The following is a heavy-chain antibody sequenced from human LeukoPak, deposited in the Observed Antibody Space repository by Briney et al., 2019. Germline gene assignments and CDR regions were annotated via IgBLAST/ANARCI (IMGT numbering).Heavy chain of an antibody. V-gene: IGHV3-30*18. CDR3: AKDPFYGSGSPGYYYYGMDV. Sequence: GGSLRLSCAASGFTFSSYGMHWVRQAPGKGLEWVAVISDDGSNKYYADSVKGRFTISRDNSKNTLYLQMNSLRAEDTAVYYCAKDPFYGSGSPGYYYYGMDVWGQGTTVTVSS. D-gene: IGHD3-10*01. CDR2: ISDDGSNK. CDR1: GFTFSSYG. J-gene: IGHJ6*02.